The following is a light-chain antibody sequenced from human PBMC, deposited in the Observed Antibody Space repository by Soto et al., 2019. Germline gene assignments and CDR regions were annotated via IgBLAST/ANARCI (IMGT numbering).Light chain of an antibody. Sequence: DIQMTQSPSTLSASVGDRVTITCRASQSTINWLAWYQQKPGKAPRLLIYKASTLESGVPSRFSGSGSGTVFTLTIRNLQPDDFGTYYCQHQRTFGQGTKVEIK. CDR3: QHQRT. V-gene: IGKV1-5*03. CDR2: KAS. J-gene: IGKJ1*01. CDR1: QSTINW.